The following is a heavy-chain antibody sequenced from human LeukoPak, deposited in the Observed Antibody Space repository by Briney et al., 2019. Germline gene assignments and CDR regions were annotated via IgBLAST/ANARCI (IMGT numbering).Heavy chain of an antibody. CDR2: FYTSGSA. CDR3: ARLSIVGATNFDY. V-gene: IGHV4-4*07. D-gene: IGHD1-26*01. Sequence: SETLSLTCTVSGYSISSSYWSWIRQPAGKGLEWIGRFYTSGSANYNPSLKSRVSMSVDTSKNQLSLKLSSVTAADTAVYYCARLSIVGATNFDYWGQGTLVTVSS. CDR1: GYSISSSY. J-gene: IGHJ4*02.